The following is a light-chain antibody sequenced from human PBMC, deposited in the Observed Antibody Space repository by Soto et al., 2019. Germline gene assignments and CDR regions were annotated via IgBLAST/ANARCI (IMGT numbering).Light chain of an antibody. J-gene: IGKJ5*01. CDR1: QSISSY. CDR3: QQYENLPT. V-gene: IGKV1-39*01. Sequence: DIKMTQSPSSLSASVGDRVTITCRSSQSISSYLNWYQQKPGKAPKLLIYAASSLQSGVPSRFSGSGSGTEFTLTISSLQPEDIATYYCQQYENLPTFGQGTRLEIK. CDR2: AAS.